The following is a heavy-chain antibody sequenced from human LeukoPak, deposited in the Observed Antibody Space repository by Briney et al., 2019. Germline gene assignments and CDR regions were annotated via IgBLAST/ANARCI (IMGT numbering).Heavy chain of an antibody. CDR1: GFTFSSYA. CDR2: ISGSGGST. J-gene: IGHJ4*02. CDR3: AKGRRYSSSWCLDY. D-gene: IGHD6-13*01. V-gene: IGHV3-23*01. Sequence: GGSLRLSCAASGFTFSSYAMSWVRQAPGKGLEWVSAISGSGGSTYYADSVKGRFTISRDNSKNTLYLQMNSLRAEDTAVYYCAKGRRYSSSWCLDYWGQGTLVTVSS.